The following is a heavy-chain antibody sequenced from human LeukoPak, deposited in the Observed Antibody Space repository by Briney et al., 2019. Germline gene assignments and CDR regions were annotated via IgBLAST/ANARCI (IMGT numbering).Heavy chain of an antibody. CDR1: GGSISSGDYY. V-gene: IGHV4-30-4*01. J-gene: IGHJ5*02. CDR3: AREGVYAKGYNWFDP. Sequence: SQTLSLTCTVSGGSISSGDYYWSWIRQPPGTGLEWIGYIYYSGSTYYNPSLKSRVTISVDTSKNQFSLKLSSVTAADTAVYYCAREGVYAKGYNWFDPWGQGTLVTVSP. CDR2: IYYSGST. D-gene: IGHD2-8*01.